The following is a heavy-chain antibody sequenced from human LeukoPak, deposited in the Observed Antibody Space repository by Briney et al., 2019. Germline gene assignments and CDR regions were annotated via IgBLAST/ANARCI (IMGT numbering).Heavy chain of an antibody. CDR3: ARGYDWNYILAH. D-gene: IGHD1-7*01. J-gene: IGHJ4*02. CDR1: GGSISSGSYY. V-gene: IGHV4-61*02. CDR2: VYTTVST. Sequence: SETLSLTCTVSGGSISSGSYYWSWIRQPAGQGLEWIGRVYTTVSTNYNPSLKSRVPIPPATSKNQFSLKLSSVTAADTAVYYCARGYDWNYILAHWGQGTLVTVSS.